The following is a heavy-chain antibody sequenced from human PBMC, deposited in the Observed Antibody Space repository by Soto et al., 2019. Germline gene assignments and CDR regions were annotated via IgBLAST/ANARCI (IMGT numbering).Heavy chain of an antibody. V-gene: IGHV3-74*01. CDR3: ARSLISSRRFDP. CDR1: GFTFSSYW. CDR2: INSDGSST. Sequence: GGSLRLSCAASGFTFSSYWMHWVRQAPGKGLVWVSRINSDGSSTSYADSVKGRFTISRDNAKNTLYLQMNSLRAEDTAMYYCARSLISSRRFDPWGQGTLVTVSS. D-gene: IGHD6-6*01. J-gene: IGHJ5*02.